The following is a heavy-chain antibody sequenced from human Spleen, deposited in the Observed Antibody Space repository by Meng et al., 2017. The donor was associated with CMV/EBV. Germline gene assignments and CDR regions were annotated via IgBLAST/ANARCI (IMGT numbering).Heavy chain of an antibody. CDR1: GYSISSGYY. J-gene: IGHJ5*01. Sequence: SETLSLTCTVSGYSISSGYYWGWIRQPPGKGLEWIGSIYYSGSTYYNPSLKSRVTISVDTSKNQFSLKLTSMTVADTAVYYCARASAAYSSSWFDYWGQGTLVTVSS. CDR3: ARASAAYSSSWFDY. V-gene: IGHV4-38-2*02. D-gene: IGHD6-13*01. CDR2: IYYSGST.